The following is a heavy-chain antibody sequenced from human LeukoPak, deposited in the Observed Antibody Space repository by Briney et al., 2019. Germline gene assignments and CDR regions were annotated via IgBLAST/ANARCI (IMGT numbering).Heavy chain of an antibody. CDR3: ARDSSGQDGGNRH. D-gene: IGHD4-23*01. CDR2: ISSSSSTI. V-gene: IGHV3-48*04. CDR1: GFTVSSNY. Sequence: YPGGSLRLSCAASGFTVSSNYMSWVRQAPGKGLEWVSYISSSSSTIYYADSVKGRFTISRDDAKNSLYLQMNSLRVEDTAVYFCARDSSGQDGGNRHWGQGTLVTVSS. J-gene: IGHJ4*02.